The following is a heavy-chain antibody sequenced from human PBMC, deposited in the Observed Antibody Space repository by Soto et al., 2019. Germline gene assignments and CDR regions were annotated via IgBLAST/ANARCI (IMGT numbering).Heavy chain of an antibody. CDR1: GGSFRTYA. CDR3: AKGAVAGTPTSYYYYGMDV. D-gene: IGHD6-19*01. J-gene: IGHJ6*02. CDR2: IIPIFGTV. Sequence: QVQLLQSGAEVKKPGSSVRVSCEVSGGSFRTYAISWVRQAPGQGLEWMGEIIPIFGTVNYAQKFQGRVTITADESTTTVYMDLRSLRSEDTAVYYCAKGAVAGTPTSYYYYGMDVWGQGTTVTVSS. V-gene: IGHV1-69*12.